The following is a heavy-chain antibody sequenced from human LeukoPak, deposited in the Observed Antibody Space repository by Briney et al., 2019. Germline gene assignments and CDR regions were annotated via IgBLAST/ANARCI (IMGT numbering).Heavy chain of an antibody. Sequence: SETLSLTCTVSGGSISSYYWSWIRQPPGKGLEWIGYIYYSGSTNYNPSLKSRVSISVDTSKNQFSLRLSSVTAADTAVYYCARHTSYGHFDYWGQGTLVTVSS. D-gene: IGHD3-10*01. J-gene: IGHJ4*02. CDR3: ARHTSYGHFDY. CDR1: GGSISSYY. CDR2: IYYSGST. V-gene: IGHV4-59*08.